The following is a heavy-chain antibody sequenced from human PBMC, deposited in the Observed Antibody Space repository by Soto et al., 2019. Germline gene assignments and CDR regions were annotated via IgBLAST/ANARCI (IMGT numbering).Heavy chain of an antibody. V-gene: IGHV3-21*01. J-gene: IGHJ6*02. CDR1: GFTFSSYS. Sequence: EVQLVESGGGLVKPGGSLRLSCAASGFTFSSYSMNWVRQAPGKGLEWVSSISSSSSYIYYADSVKGRFTISRDNAKNSLYLQMNSLRAEDTAVYYCARWQQLTPYYYYGMDVWGQGTTVTVSS. CDR3: ARWQQLTPYYYYGMDV. CDR2: ISSSSSYI. D-gene: IGHD6-13*01.